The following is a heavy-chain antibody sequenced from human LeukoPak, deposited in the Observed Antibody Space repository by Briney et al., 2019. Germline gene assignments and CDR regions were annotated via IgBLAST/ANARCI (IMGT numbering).Heavy chain of an antibody. Sequence: PETLSLTCTVSGGSTSSSSYYWGWIRQPPGAGLEWIGSIYYSGSTYYNPSLKSRVTISVDTSKNQFSLNLSSVTAADTAVYYCAEIGYYYYYMDVWGKGTTVTVSS. CDR3: AEIGYYYYYMDV. CDR1: GGSTSSSSYY. J-gene: IGHJ6*03. CDR2: IYYSGST. V-gene: IGHV4-39*01.